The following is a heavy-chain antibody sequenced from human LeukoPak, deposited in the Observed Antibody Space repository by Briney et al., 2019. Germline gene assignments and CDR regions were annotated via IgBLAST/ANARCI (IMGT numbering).Heavy chain of an antibody. CDR3: ARVERLGLSFDP. J-gene: IGHJ5*02. Sequence: GASVKVSCKASGYTFTGYCMHWVRQAPGQGLEWMGWINPKSGGTNYAQKFQGRVTMTRDTSISTAYMELSRLRSDDTAVYYCARVERLGLSFDPWGQGTLVTVSS. V-gene: IGHV1-2*02. CDR2: INPKSGGT. CDR1: GYTFTGYC. D-gene: IGHD7-27*01.